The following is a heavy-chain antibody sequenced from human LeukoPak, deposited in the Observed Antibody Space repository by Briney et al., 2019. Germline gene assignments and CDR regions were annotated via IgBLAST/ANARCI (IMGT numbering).Heavy chain of an antibody. D-gene: IGHD1-26*01. V-gene: IGHV4-30-2*06. Sequence: SETLSLTCAVSGGSIDSGGFSWAWIRQSPGKGLEWIGHIYYSGAASYNPSLKGRVTMSVDTSKNQFSLLLKSVTAADTGVYYCARDSSRGSYYGYWGQGTLVTVSS. J-gene: IGHJ4*02. CDR2: IYYSGAA. CDR3: ARDSSRGSYYGY. CDR1: GGSIDSGGFS.